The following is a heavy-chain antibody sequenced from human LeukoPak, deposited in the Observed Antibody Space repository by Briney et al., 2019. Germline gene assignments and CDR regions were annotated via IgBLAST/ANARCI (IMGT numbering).Heavy chain of an antibody. V-gene: IGHV4-34*01. D-gene: IGHD2-2*01. CDR2: INHSGST. CDR1: GGSFSGYY. Sequence: PSETLSLTCAVYGGSFSGYYWSWIRQPPGKGLEWIGEINHSGSTNYNPSLKSRVTISVDTSKNQFSLKLSSVTAADTAVYYCARLVVPAASFDYWSQGTLVTVSS. CDR3: ARLVVPAASFDY. J-gene: IGHJ4*02.